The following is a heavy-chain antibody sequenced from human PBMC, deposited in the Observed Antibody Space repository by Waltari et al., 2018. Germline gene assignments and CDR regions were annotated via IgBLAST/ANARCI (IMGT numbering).Heavy chain of an antibody. CDR1: GFTFSSYS. V-gene: IGHV3-21*01. Sequence: EVQLVESGGGLVKPGGSLRLSCAASGFTFSSYSMNWVRQAPGKGREWVSSISSSSSYIYYADSVKGRFTISRDNAKNSLYLQMNSLRAEDTAVYYCARDSGYSNEYYYYYMDVWGKGTTVTVSS. J-gene: IGHJ6*03. CDR2: ISSSSSYI. CDR3: ARDSGYSNEYYYYYMDV. D-gene: IGHD4-4*01.